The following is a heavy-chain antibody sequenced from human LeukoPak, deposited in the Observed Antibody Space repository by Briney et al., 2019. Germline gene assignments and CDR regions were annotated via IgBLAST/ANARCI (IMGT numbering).Heavy chain of an antibody. V-gene: IGHV3-23*01. J-gene: IGHJ4*02. CDR1: GFTFSSYA. D-gene: IGHD5-18*01. CDR3: AKAAGRGYNYGDYFDY. CDR2: ISGSGGST. Sequence: PGGSLRLSCAASGFTFSSYAMSWVRQAPGKGLEWVSTISGSGGSTYYADSVKGRFTISRDSSKNTLYLQMNSLRAEDTAVYYCAKAAGRGYNYGDYFDYWGQGTLVTVSS.